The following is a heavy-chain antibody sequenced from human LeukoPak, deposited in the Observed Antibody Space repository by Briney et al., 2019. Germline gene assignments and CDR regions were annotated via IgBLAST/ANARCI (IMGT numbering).Heavy chain of an antibody. CDR2: ISAYNGNT. CDR3: ARRYYYDSSGNKYYFDY. V-gene: IGHV1-18*01. CDR1: GYTFTSYG. Sequence: GASVKVSCKASGYTFTSYGISWVRQAPGQGLEWMGWISAYNGNTNYAQKLQGRVTMTTDTSTSTAYMELRSLRSGDTAVYYCARRYYYDSSGNKYYFDYWGQGTLVTVSS. D-gene: IGHD3-22*01. J-gene: IGHJ4*02.